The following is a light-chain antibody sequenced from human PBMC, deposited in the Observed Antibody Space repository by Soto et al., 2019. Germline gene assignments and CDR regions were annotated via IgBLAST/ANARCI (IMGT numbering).Light chain of an antibody. J-gene: IGLJ1*01. CDR3: ATWDDSLNAYV. CDR1: SSNIGNNG. V-gene: IGLV1-36*01. Sequence: QSVLTQSPSVSEAPRQRVTISCSGSSSNIGNNGVNWYQQLPGKAPKLLIYYDDLKPSGVSARFSGSKSGTSASLAISGLQSEDEADYYCATWDDSLNAYVFGIGTKLTVL. CDR2: YDD.